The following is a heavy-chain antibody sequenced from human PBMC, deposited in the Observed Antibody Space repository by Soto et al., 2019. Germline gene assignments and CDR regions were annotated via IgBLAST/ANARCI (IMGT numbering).Heavy chain of an antibody. J-gene: IGHJ4*02. Sequence: GRFMTLSCAASGLTICSYAMNWVSKAPGKGLEWVSAISGSGGSTYYADSVKGRFTISRDNSKNTLYLQMNSLRAEDTAVYYCAKVLSNDILTSDYWGQGTLVTVSS. CDR1: GLTICSYA. V-gene: IGHV3-23*01. CDR2: ISGSGGST. CDR3: AKVLSNDILTSDY. D-gene: IGHD3-9*01.